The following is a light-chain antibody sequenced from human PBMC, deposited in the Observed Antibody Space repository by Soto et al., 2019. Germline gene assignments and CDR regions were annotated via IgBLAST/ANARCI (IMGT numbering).Light chain of an antibody. CDR3: QQYNSYSWT. V-gene: IGKV1-5*01. Sequence: DIQMTQSPSTLSASVGARVTITCRASQSISSWLAWYQQKPGKAPKLLIYDASSLESGVPSRFSGSGSGTEFTLTSGSLQPYDFETYYCQQYNSYSWTFGKGTKVEIK. CDR2: DAS. CDR1: QSISSW. J-gene: IGKJ1*01.